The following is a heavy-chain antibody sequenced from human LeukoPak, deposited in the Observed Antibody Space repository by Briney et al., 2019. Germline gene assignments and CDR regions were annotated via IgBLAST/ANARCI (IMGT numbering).Heavy chain of an antibody. V-gene: IGHV4-30-4*08. Sequence: PSQTLSLTCTVSGGSISSGDYYWSWIRQPPGKGLEWIGYIYYGGSTYYNPSLKSRVTISVDTSKNQFSLKLSSVTAADTAVYYCARVSPGYYYYMDVWGKGTTVTVSS. CDR1: GGSISSGDYY. J-gene: IGHJ6*03. CDR2: IYYGGST. CDR3: ARVSPGYYYYMDV.